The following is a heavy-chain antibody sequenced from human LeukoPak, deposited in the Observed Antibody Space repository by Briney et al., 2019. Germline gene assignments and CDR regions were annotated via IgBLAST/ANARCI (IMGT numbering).Heavy chain of an antibody. CDR3: ARGRFLEWLDAFDI. Sequence: GGSLRLSCAAPRFTVSSNYMSWVRRAPGKGLEWVSVIYSGGRTYYADSVKGRFTISRDNSKNTLYLQMNSLRVEDTAVYYCARGRFLEWLDAFDIWGQGTMVTVSS. J-gene: IGHJ3*02. CDR1: RFTVSSNY. D-gene: IGHD3-3*01. CDR2: IYSGGRT. V-gene: IGHV3-66*01.